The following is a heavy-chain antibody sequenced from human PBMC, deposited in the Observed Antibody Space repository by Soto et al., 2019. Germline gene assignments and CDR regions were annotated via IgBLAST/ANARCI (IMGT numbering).Heavy chain of an antibody. CDR2: ISAYDGKT. D-gene: IGHD3-3*01. J-gene: IGHJ6*02. V-gene: IGHV1-18*01. CDR1: GYNFNIYG. CDR3: AKATVLRSLEWFVRSDYYYYGMDV. Sequence: ASVKVSCKASGYNFNIYGINWVRQAPGQGLELMGWISAYDGKTTYAEKFQGRVTMTTDASTSTAYMELRSLRSDDTAVYYCAKATVLRSLEWFVRSDYYYYGMDVWGQGTTVTVSS.